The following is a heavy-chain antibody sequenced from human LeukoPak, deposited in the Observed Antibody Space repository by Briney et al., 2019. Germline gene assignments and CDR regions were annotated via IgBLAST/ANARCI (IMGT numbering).Heavy chain of an antibody. CDR1: GFTFSSFA. CDR2: ISGSGGST. J-gene: IGHJ3*01. CDR3: AKDRSCTGSSCNVGS. D-gene: IGHD2-2*01. Sequence: GGSLRLSCAASGFTFSSFAMSWVRQAPGKGLEWVSAISGSGGSTYYADSVKGRFTISRDNSKNTLFLRMNSLRAEDTAVYYCAKDRSCTGSSCNVGSWGQGTMVTVSS. V-gene: IGHV3-23*01.